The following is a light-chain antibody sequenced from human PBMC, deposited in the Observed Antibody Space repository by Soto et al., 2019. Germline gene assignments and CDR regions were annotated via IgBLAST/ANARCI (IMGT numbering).Light chain of an antibody. CDR1: QSVFYSSRDKNC. J-gene: IGKJ1*01. CDR3: HKYYSDLWT. V-gene: IGKV4-1*01. CDR2: WAS. Sequence: DIVMTQSPESLAVSLGERATINCSSSQSVFYSSRDKNCLAWYQQKPGQPPRLLIYWASTREFGVPDRFSGSGYGTNFTLTITSLQAEDVAVYFCHKYYSDLWTFGQGTKVELK.